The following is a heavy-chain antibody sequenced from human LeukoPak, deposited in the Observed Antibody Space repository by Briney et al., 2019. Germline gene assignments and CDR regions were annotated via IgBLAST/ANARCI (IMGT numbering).Heavy chain of an antibody. Sequence: ASVTVSCTASGYTFTGYYMHWVRQAPGQGLEWMGRINPNSGGTNYAQKFQGRVTMTRDTSISTAYMELSRLRSDDTAVYYCARTPSRRYDSSGYYPFDYWGQGTLVTVSS. J-gene: IGHJ4*02. CDR3: ARTPSRRYDSSGYYPFDY. V-gene: IGHV1-2*06. D-gene: IGHD3-22*01. CDR1: GYTFTGYY. CDR2: INPNSGGT.